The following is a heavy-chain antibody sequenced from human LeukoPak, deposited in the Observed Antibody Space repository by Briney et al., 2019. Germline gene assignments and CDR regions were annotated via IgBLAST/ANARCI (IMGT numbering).Heavy chain of an antibody. CDR1: GGSIRSGSYY. D-gene: IGHD3-9*01. Sequence: TLSLTCTVSGGSIRSGSYYWSWIRQPAGKGLEGIGRIYTIGGTNYNASLKSRVTISVDTSKNQFSLKLSSVTAAATAVYYCARLVRYYDILAGYRQLYYFDYWGQGTLVTVSS. J-gene: IGHJ4*02. CDR3: ARLVRYYDILAGYRQLYYFDY. V-gene: IGHV4-61*02. CDR2: IYTIGGT.